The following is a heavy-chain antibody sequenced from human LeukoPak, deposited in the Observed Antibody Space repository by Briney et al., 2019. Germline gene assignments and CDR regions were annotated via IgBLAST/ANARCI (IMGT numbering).Heavy chain of an antibody. CDR1: GYTFTGYY. D-gene: IGHD1-26*01. CDR3: ARSLVGANLYFDD. Sequence: ASVKLSCKASGYTFTGYYMHWGRQSPGLRLRWLGWIKPNSGVTKYAQKLPRRVTSTRDTSISTADVELSRLRSDDTAVYYCARSLVGANLYFDDWGQGTLVTVSS. CDR2: IKPNSGVT. J-gene: IGHJ4*02. V-gene: IGHV1-2*01.